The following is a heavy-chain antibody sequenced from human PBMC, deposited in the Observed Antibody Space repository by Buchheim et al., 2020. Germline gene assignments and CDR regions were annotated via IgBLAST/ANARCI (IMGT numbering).Heavy chain of an antibody. CDR2: MNPNSGNT. V-gene: IGHV1-8*01. CDR3: ARGHSSGWYSGYYYYYYGMDV. J-gene: IGHJ6*02. Sequence: QVQLVQSGAEVKKPGASVKVSCKASGYTFTSYDINWVRQATGQGLEWMGWMNPNSGNTGYAQKFQGRVTMTRTTSISTAYMELSSLRSEDTAVYYCARGHSSGWYSGYYYYYYGMDVWGQGTT. CDR1: GYTFTSYD. D-gene: IGHD6-19*01.